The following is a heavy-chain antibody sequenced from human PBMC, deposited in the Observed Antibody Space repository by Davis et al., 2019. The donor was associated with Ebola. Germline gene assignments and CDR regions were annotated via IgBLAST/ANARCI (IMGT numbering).Heavy chain of an antibody. J-gene: IGHJ6*02. D-gene: IGHD3-16*02. CDR3: KGYTYYHYDMDA. CDR2: IFHSGST. V-gene: IGHV4-39*01. Sequence: MPSETLSLTCTVSGASISSGSHYWAWIRQSPGKGLEWIGSIFHSGSTYYNPSLKSRVTISVDTSENQFSLRMSSVAAADTAVYYCKGYTYYHYDMDAWGQGTTVTVSS. CDR1: GASISSGSHY.